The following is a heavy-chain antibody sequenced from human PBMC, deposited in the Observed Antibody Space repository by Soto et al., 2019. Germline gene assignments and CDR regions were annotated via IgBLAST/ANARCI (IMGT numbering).Heavy chain of an antibody. V-gene: IGHV3-23*01. CDR1: GFTFSSYA. D-gene: IGHD3-10*01. J-gene: IGHJ4*02. Sequence: EVQLLESGGGLVQPGGSLRLSCAASGFTFSSYAMWWVRQAPGKGLECVSSISGGGETTYSADSVKSRFTISRDKSKNTLYLPMNSLRAEDTAVYYSAFNSGSGSYYFDYWGQGTLVTVSS. CDR3: AFNSGSGSYYFDY. CDR2: ISGGGETT.